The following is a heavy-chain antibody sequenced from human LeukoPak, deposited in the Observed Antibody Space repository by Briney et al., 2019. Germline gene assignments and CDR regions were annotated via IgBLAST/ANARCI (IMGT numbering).Heavy chain of an antibody. Sequence: PGGSLRLSCAASGFPFSNAWMSWVRQAPGKGLEWVGRIKSKTDGGTTDYAAPVKGRFTISRDDSKNTLYLQMNSLKTEDTAVYYCTTDTMIYAFDIWGQGTMVTVSS. D-gene: IGHD3-22*01. CDR3: TTDTMIYAFDI. J-gene: IGHJ3*02. CDR2: IKSKTDGGTT. V-gene: IGHV3-15*01. CDR1: GFPFSNAW.